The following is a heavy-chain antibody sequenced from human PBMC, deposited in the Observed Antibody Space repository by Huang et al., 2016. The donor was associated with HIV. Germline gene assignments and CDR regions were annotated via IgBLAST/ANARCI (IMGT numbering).Heavy chain of an antibody. CDR3: ARTKGEFDF. V-gene: IGHV1-18*04. Sequence: QIHLVQSGPEVKQPGASVKVSCKASGYKFHIYAITWVRQPPGQGLEWMGWISGDNVSTRFAQKFQDRLTMTTDVATSTAYLELRSLRLDDTAVYYCARTKGEFDFWGQGALVTVSS. CDR1: GYKFHIYA. J-gene: IGHJ4*02. D-gene: IGHD3-16*01. CDR2: ISGDNVST.